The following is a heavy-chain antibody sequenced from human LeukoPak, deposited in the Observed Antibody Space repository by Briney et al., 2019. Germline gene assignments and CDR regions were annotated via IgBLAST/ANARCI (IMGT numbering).Heavy chain of an antibody. Sequence: SETLSLTCTVSGASISSGSYYWSWIRQPAGKGLEWIGRIYTSGRTNYNPSLKSRVTISVDTSKNHFSLKLSSVTAADSAVYYCARGLRGYSYGYVPWELAHYMDVWGKGTTVTISS. J-gene: IGHJ6*03. CDR3: ARGLRGYSYGYVPWELAHYMDV. D-gene: IGHD5-18*01. V-gene: IGHV4-61*02. CDR2: IYTSGRT. CDR1: GASISSGSYY.